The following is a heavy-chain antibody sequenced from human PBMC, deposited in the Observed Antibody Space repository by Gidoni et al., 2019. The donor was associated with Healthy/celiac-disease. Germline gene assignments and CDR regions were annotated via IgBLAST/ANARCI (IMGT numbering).Heavy chain of an antibody. CDR2: INHSGST. D-gene: IGHD1-26*01. Sequence: QVQLQQWGAGMLKPSETLSITCAVYVVCFNGYYWSWIRQPPGKGLEWIGEINHSGSTNSNPSLKSRVTISVDTSKNQFSLKLSYVAAADTAVYYCAREELQIPRTWGQGTLVTVSS. V-gene: IGHV4-34*01. CDR3: AREELQIPRT. CDR1: VVCFNGYY. J-gene: IGHJ5*02.